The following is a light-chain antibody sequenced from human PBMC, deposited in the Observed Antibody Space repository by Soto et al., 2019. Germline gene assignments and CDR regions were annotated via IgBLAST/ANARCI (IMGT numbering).Light chain of an antibody. CDR3: QQYGSSLFT. CDR1: QSVSSSY. V-gene: IGKV3-20*01. J-gene: IGKJ3*01. Sequence: EIVLTQSPGTLSLSPGERATLSCRASQSVSSSYLAWYQQKPGQAPRLLIYGASSRATGIPDRFSGSGSWTDFPLTISRLEPEDFAVYYCQQYGSSLFTFGPGTKVDIK. CDR2: GAS.